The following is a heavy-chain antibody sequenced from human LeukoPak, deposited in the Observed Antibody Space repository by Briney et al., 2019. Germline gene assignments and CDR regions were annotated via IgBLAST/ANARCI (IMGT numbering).Heavy chain of an antibody. CDR2: IYPGDSDT. V-gene: IGHV5-51*01. CDR1: GYSFTSYW. Sequence: GESLKISCKGSGYSFTSYWIGWVRQMPGKGLGWMGIIYPGDSDTRYSTSFQGQVTISADKSISTAYLQGSSLKASDTAMYYCAGNIVGATHDAFDIWGQGTMVTVSS. CDR3: AGNIVGATHDAFDI. J-gene: IGHJ3*02. D-gene: IGHD1-26*01.